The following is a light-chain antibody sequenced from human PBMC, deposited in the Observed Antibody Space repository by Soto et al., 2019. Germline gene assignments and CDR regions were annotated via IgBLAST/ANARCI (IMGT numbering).Light chain of an antibody. CDR1: QSVGTR. CDR3: QHYQSGHPIA. J-gene: IGKJ5*01. V-gene: IGKV3-20*01. CDR2: GAS. Sequence: EIGLTQSPATLSLSPWERATLSCRAAQSVGTRLAWYQHKTGQAPRLLISGASSRATGIPDRFTGSGSETSFTLTISRLEPEDFALYYCQHYQSGHPIAFGQGTRLEIK.